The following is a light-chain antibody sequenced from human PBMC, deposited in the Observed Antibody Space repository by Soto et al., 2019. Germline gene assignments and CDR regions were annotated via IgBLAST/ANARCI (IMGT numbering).Light chain of an antibody. CDR2: GAS. V-gene: IGKV3-15*01. CDR1: QSVSND. J-gene: IGKJ1*01. Sequence: AMTQSPAILFVSPGERATLSCRASQSVSNDLAWYQQKPGQAPRLLIYGASSRATGIPARFSGSGSGTEFTLTISSLQSEDFAVYFCQQYSNWPQTFGQG. CDR3: QQYSNWPQT.